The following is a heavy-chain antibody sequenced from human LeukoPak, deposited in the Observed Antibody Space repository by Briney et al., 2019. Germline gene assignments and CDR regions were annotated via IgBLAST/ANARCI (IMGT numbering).Heavy chain of an antibody. D-gene: IGHD2-2*01. CDR1: GFTFGSNY. CDR3: ARGYCSGTSCYGGWWFDL. Sequence: PGGSLRLSCAASGFTFGSNYVSWVHQAAGKGLEWVSVIYRDGETYYADSVKGRFTISRDNSKNTVYLQMNILRADDTAIYYCARGYCSGTSCYGGWWFDLWGQGTLVTVSS. J-gene: IGHJ5*02. V-gene: IGHV3-53*01. CDR2: IYRDGET.